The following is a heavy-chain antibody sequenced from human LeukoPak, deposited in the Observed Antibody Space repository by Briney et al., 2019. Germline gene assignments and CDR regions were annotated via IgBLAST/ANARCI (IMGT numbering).Heavy chain of an antibody. Sequence: GGSLRLSCAASGFTVSSNYMSWVRQAPGKGLEWVSVIYSGGSTYYADSVKGRFTISRDNSKNTLYLQMNSLRAEDTAVYYCARNHYDFRSGYYRYYYGMDVWGQGTTVTVSS. CDR2: IYSGGST. CDR3: ARNHYDFRSGYYRYYYGMDV. CDR1: GFTVSSNY. J-gene: IGHJ6*02. D-gene: IGHD3-3*01. V-gene: IGHV3-66*01.